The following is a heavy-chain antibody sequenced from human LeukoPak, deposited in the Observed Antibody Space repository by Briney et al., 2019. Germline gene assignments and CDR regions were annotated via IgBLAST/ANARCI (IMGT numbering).Heavy chain of an antibody. CDR1: GISLSNYG. CDR3: AREEGVTIFGPDY. D-gene: IGHD3-9*01. V-gene: IGHV3-48*04. Sequence: GGSLRLSCVVSGISLSNYGMTWVRQAPGKGLEWVSYISSSGSTIYYADSVKGRFTISRDNAKNSLYLQMNSLRAEDTAVYYCAREEGVTIFGPDYWGQGTLVTVSS. CDR2: ISSSGSTI. J-gene: IGHJ4*02.